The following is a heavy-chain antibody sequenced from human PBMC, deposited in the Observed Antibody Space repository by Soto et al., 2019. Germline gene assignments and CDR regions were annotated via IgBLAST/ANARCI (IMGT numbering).Heavy chain of an antibody. CDR2: INSGSTSV. CDR3: ASGGGSLNS. D-gene: IGHD2-15*01. CDR1: GFSFSISA. J-gene: IGHJ4*02. V-gene: IGHV3-21*02. Sequence: DVQLVESGGGLVKPGGSLRLSCEVSGFSFSISAMNWVRQAPGKGLEWVSSINSGSTSVRYADSVKGRFTISRDNANNSLSPHVNRLRVEDTASYYSASGGGSLNSWGQGTLVTVSS.